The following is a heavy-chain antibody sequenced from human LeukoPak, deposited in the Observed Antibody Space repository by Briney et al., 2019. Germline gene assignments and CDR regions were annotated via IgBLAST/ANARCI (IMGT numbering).Heavy chain of an antibody. CDR2: IYYSGST. CDR1: GGSISSGGYY. Sequence: SETLSLTCTVSGGSISSGGYYWSWIRQHAGKGLEWIGYIYYSGSTYYNPSLKSRVTISVDTSKNQFSLKLSSVTAADTAVYYCARAHYDFWSGYYHFDYWGQGTLVTVSS. J-gene: IGHJ4*02. V-gene: IGHV4-31*03. CDR3: ARAHYDFWSGYYHFDY. D-gene: IGHD3-3*01.